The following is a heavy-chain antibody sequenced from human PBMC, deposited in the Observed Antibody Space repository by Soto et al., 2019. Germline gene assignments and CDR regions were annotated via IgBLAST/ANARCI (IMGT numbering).Heavy chain of an antibody. J-gene: IGHJ4*02. CDR2: IWYDGSNK. CDR3: AREGQAHGDYGSSVYFDY. Sequence: SLRLSCSASGFTFSGYGMHWVRQAPGKGLAWVADIWYDGSNKYYADSVKGRFTTSRDNSKNTLYLQMNSLRAEATAVYYCAREGQAHGDYGSSVYFDYWGEGALVAVSS. CDR1: GFTFSGYG. V-gene: IGHV3-33*01. D-gene: IGHD3-22*01.